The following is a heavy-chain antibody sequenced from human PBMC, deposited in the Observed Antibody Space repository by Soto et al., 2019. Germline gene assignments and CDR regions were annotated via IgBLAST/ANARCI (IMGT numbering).Heavy chain of an antibody. CDR2: MNPNSGNT. CDR1: GYTFTSYD. Sequence: QVQLVQSGAEVKKPGASVKVSCKASGYTFTSYDINWVRQATGQGLEWMGWMNPNSGNTGYAQKFQGRVTITRNPSIGTAYMEVSSLRSEDTAVYYCARVKGIIVPGGLDVWGQGTTVTVSS. V-gene: IGHV1-8*01. D-gene: IGHD2-8*01. J-gene: IGHJ6*02. CDR3: ARVKGIIVPGGLDV.